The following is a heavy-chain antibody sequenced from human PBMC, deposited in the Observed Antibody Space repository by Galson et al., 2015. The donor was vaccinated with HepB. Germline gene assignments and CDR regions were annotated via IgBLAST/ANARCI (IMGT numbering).Heavy chain of an antibody. Sequence: SLRLSCAASGFNVGSSYMSWVRQAPGKGLEWVSVIYAGGSTYYADSVQGRFTISRDNSKNTLYLQMNTLRAEDTAVYYCTRGDHSGYCVTTTCYQWGQGTLVAVSS. CDR2: IYAGGST. CDR3: TRGDHSGYCVTTTCYQ. J-gene: IGHJ4*02. CDR1: GFNVGSSY. V-gene: IGHV3-53*01. D-gene: IGHD2-2*01.